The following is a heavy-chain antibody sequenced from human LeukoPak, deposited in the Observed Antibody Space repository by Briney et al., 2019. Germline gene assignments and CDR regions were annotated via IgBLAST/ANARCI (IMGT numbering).Heavy chain of an antibody. Sequence: GGSLRLSCAAAGLTFSSYEMYWVRQAPGKGLEWVSYISSGETIYYADSVKGRFTISRDNANKSLYLRMSSLRVEDTAIYYCIPPAAGLRRTISTEYFQHWGQGALVTVSS. CDR3: IPPAAGLRRTISTEYFQH. CDR1: GLTFSSYE. D-gene: IGHD6-13*01. CDR2: ISSGETI. J-gene: IGHJ1*01. V-gene: IGHV3-48*03.